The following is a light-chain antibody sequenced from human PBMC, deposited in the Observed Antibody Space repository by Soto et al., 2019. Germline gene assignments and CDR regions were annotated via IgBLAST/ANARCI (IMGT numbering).Light chain of an antibody. Sequence: EIVLTQSPGTLSLSPGERAALSCRASQSVGRNYLAWFLQNPGQTPRLLIYDASTRATGVPDRFSSSGSGTDFTLTISGLEPEDFAVYYYQEYGASPFTFGQGTRLVIK. J-gene: IGKJ5*01. V-gene: IGKV3-20*01. CDR2: DAS. CDR1: QSVGRNY. CDR3: QEYGASPFT.